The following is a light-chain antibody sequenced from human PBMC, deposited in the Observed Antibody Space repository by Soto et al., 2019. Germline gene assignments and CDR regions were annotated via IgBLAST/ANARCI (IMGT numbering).Light chain of an antibody. Sequence: EIVMTQSPATLSVSPGERATLSGRASQSVSSNLAWYQQKPAQAPRLLIYGASTRATGIPARFSGSGSGTKFTPPISSLQSEDFAVYYCQQYNNWPPWTFGQGTKVDIK. CDR1: QSVSSN. CDR3: QQYNNWPPWT. J-gene: IGKJ1*01. CDR2: GAS. V-gene: IGKV3-15*01.